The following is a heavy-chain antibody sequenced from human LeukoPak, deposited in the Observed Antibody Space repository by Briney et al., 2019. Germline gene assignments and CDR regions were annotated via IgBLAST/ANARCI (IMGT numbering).Heavy chain of an antibody. CDR1: GYSISSGYY. V-gene: IGHV4-38-2*02. J-gene: IGHJ4*02. Sequence: SETLSLTCTVSGYSISSGYYWGWIRQPPGKGLEWIGSIYHSGSTYYNPSLKSRVTISVDTSKNQFSLKLSSVTAADTAVYYCARDSAAGNFDYWGQGTLVTVSS. CDR3: ARDSAAGNFDY. D-gene: IGHD6-13*01. CDR2: IYHSGST.